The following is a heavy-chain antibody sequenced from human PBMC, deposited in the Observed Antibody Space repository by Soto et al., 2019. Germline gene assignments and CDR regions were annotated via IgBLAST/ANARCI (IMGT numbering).Heavy chain of an antibody. Sequence: QVQVQESGPGLVKPSGTLSLTCAVSGGSISSRNWWSWVRQPPGEGLEWIGEIYQTGSANYNPSLKSRVTISVDASKNHFFLTLSSVTAADTAVYHCARGHWIYTTCQEYWGQGALVTVSS. CDR1: GGSISSRNW. D-gene: IGHD1-26*01. J-gene: IGHJ4*02. CDR3: ARGHWIYTTCQEY. V-gene: IGHV4-4*02. CDR2: IYQTGSA.